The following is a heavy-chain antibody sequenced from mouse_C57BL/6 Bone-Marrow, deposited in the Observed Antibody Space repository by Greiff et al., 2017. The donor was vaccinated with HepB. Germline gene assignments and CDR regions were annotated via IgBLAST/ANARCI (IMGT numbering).Heavy chain of an antibody. Sequence: EVQLQQSGAELVRPGASVKLSCTASGFNIKDDYMHWVKQRPEQGLEWIGWIDPENGDTEYASKFQGKATITAYTSSNTAYLQLSSLTSEDTAVYYCTKYSNYSYYYAMDYWGRGTSVTVSS. V-gene: IGHV14-4*01. CDR1: GFNIKDDY. CDR3: TKYSNYSYYYAMDY. D-gene: IGHD2-5*01. CDR2: IDPENGDT. J-gene: IGHJ4*01.